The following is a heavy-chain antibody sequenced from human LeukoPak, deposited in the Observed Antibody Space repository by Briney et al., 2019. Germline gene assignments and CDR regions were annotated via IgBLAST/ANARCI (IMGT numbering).Heavy chain of an antibody. J-gene: IGHJ6*03. Sequence: SVKVSCKASGGTFSSYVISWVRQAPGQRLEWMGGIIPIFGTANYAQKFQGRVTITTDESTSTAYMELSSLRSEDTAVYYCARQRRRDYYYYYMDVWGKGTTVTVSS. D-gene: IGHD6-25*01. CDR2: IIPIFGTA. V-gene: IGHV1-69*05. CDR1: GGTFSSYV. CDR3: ARQRRRDYYYYYMDV.